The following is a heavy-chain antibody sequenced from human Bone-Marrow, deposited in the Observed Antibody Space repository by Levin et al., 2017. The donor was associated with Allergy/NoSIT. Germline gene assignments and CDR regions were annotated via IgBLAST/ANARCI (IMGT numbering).Heavy chain of an antibody. J-gene: IGHJ5*02. CDR1: GFTFDDYG. CDR3: ARGPPVMAVAAWGWFDP. CDR2: INWNGGST. D-gene: IGHD6-19*01. V-gene: IGHV3-20*04. Sequence: GESLKISCAASGFTFDDYGMSWVRQAPGKGLEWVSGINWNGGSTGYADSVKGRFTISRDNAKNSLYLQMNSLRAEDTALYYCARGPPVMAVAAWGWFDPWGQGTLVTVSS.